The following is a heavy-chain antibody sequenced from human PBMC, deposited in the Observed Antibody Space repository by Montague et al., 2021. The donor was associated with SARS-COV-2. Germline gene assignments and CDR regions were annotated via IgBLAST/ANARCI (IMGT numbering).Heavy chain of an antibody. J-gene: IGHJ4*02. CDR3: ARSRVGVTMILVVIGYSYYFDY. CDR1: GGSISSSNW. V-gene: IGHV4-4*02. CDR2: INHSRST. Sequence: SETLSLTCAVSGGSISSSNWWSCILHPPGKGLEWFGQINHSRSTNHNPSLKSRGTISADTSKNHFSLLIRSMTAADTAVYYCARSRVGVTMILVVIGYSYYFDYWGQGTLVTVSS. D-gene: IGHD3-22*01.